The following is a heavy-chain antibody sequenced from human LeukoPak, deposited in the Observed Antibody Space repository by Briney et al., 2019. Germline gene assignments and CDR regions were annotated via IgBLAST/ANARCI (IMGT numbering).Heavy chain of an antibody. CDR1: GFTFSDYE. V-gene: IGHV3-48*03. J-gene: IGHJ6*03. Sequence: GGSLRLSCAVSGFTFSDYEMTWVRQAPGKGLEWISFITSSGATKYYADSVRGRFAISRDNANNSLYPLVDSLRADDTAVYFCARILGNNYYYYYMDVWGKGTTVTVSS. CDR3: ARILGNNYYYYYMDV. CDR2: ITSSGATK.